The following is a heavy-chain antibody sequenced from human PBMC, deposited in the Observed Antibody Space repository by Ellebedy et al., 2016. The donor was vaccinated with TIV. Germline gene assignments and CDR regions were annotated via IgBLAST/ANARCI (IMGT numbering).Heavy chain of an antibody. D-gene: IGHD6-19*01. CDR3: ARHALGISGWWYFDL. V-gene: IGHV5-10-1*01. CDR1: GYRFTDYW. Sequence: GESLKISCQGSGYRFTDYWNTWVRQMPGKGLEWMGKIDLLASTSDYSPSFQGHVTISADRSINTAYLQWSSLKASDFAMYYCARHALGISGWWYFDLWGRGTLVTVSS. J-gene: IGHJ2*01. CDR2: IDLLASTS.